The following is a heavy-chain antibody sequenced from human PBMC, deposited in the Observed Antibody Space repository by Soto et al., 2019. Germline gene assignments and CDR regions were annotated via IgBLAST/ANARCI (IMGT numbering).Heavy chain of an antibody. J-gene: IGHJ3*02. Sequence: PGGSLRLSCAASGFTFSSYAMSWVRQAPGKGLEWVSAISGSGGSTYYADSVKGRFTISRDNSKNTLYLQMNSLRAEDTAVYYCAKDRASKVLRYFDWLPPDAFDIWRQVTMVTVSS. CDR1: GFTFSSYA. V-gene: IGHV3-23*01. CDR3: AKDRASKVLRYFDWLPPDAFDI. D-gene: IGHD3-9*01. CDR2: ISGSGGST.